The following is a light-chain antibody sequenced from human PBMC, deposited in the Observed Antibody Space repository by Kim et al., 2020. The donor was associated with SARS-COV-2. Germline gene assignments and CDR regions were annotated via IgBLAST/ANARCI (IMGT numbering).Light chain of an antibody. J-gene: IGKJ2*01. CDR1: QSVSSN. CDR2: GAS. Sequence: GSPGQRATLSCRASQSVSSNLAWYQQKPGQAPRLLIYGASTRATGIPARFSGSGSGTEFTLTISSLQSEDFAVYYCQQYNNWPRRTFGQGTKLEIK. V-gene: IGKV3-15*01. CDR3: QQYNNWPRRT.